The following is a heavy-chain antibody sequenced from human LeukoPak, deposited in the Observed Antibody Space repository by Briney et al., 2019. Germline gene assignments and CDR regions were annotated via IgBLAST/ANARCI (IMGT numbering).Heavy chain of an antibody. CDR1: GFTFSNYG. J-gene: IGHJ4*02. D-gene: IGHD5-18*01. Sequence: GGSLRLSCAASGFTFSNYGKHWVRQAPGKGLEWVAVLSYDGSDNYYADSVKGRFTISRDNSKNTLSLLMNSLRAEDTAVYYCAKDVYSYGYRIPLPDYWGQGTLVTVSS. CDR3: AKDVYSYGYRIPLPDY. V-gene: IGHV3-30*18. CDR2: LSYDGSDN.